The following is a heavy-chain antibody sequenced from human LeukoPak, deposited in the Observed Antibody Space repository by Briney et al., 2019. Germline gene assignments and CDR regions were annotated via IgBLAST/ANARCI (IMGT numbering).Heavy chain of an antibody. Sequence: PSETLSLTCAVYGGSFSGYYWSWLRQPPGKGLEWIGEINHSGSTNYNPSLKSRVTISVDTSKNQFSLKLSSVTAADTAVYYCARGFRYYYDSSGYPNWGQGTLVTVSS. J-gene: IGHJ4*02. CDR3: ARGFRYYYDSSGYPN. D-gene: IGHD3-22*01. V-gene: IGHV4-34*01. CDR1: GGSFSGYY. CDR2: INHSGST.